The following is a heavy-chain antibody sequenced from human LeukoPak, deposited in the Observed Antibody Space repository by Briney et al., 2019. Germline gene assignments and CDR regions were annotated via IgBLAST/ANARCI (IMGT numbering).Heavy chain of an antibody. CDR1: GFTFSTSN. Sequence: PGGSLRLSCAASGFTFSTSNVHWVRQAPGKGLEWVSAISASSTHIYYADSVKGRFTVSRDNAKNSLYLEMNSLRADDTGVSYCATDRARVGYFDYWGQGTLVTVSS. CDR2: ISASSTHI. V-gene: IGHV3-21*01. CDR3: ATDRARVGYFDY. J-gene: IGHJ4*02.